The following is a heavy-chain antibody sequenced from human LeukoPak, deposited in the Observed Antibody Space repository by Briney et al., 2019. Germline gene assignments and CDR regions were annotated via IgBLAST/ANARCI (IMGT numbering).Heavy chain of an antibody. CDR2: INPNSGGT. J-gene: IGHJ3*02. CDR3: ARENSGSYNAFDI. CDR1: GHTFTAYY. V-gene: IGHV1-2*02. Sequence: GASVKVSCKASGHTFTAYYMFWVRQAPGQGLEWMGWINPNSGGTNYAQKFQGRVTMTRDTSISTAYMELSRLRSDDTAVYYCARENSGSYNAFDIWGQGTMVTVSS. D-gene: IGHD1-26*01.